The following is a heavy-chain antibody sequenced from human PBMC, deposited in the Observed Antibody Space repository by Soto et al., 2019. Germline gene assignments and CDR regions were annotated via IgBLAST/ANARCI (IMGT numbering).Heavy chain of an antibody. CDR2: ISAYNGNT. J-gene: IGHJ4*02. D-gene: IGHD3-10*01. V-gene: IGHV1-18*01. CDR1: GYTFTSYG. Sequence: ASVKVSCKASGYTFTSYGISWVRQAPGQGLEWMGWISAYNGNTNYAQKLQGRVTMTTDTSTSTAYMELRSLRSDDTAVYYCARDPLSDYYGSGSSLDYWGQGTLVTVSS. CDR3: ARDPLSDYYGSGSSLDY.